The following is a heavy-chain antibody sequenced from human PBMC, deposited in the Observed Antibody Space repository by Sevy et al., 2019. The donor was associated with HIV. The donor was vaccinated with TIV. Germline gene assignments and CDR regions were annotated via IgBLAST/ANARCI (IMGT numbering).Heavy chain of an antibody. V-gene: IGHV1-18*01. CDR3: ARGYYDFWSGYYRRDAFDS. CDR2: ISAYNGDT. CDR1: GYTYTSYG. D-gene: IGHD3-3*01. J-gene: IGHJ3*02. Sequence: ASVKVSCKASGYTYTSYGISWVRPAPRQGLEWMGWISAYNGDTNYAQKLQGRVTMTTDTSTSTAYMELTSLRSDDTAVYFCARGYYDFWSGYYRRDAFDSWGQGTRVTVSS.